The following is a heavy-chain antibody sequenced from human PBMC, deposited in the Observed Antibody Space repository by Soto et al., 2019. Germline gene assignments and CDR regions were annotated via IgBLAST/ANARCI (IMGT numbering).Heavy chain of an antibody. CDR1: GYTFTSYG. V-gene: IGHV1-46*01. J-gene: IGHJ4*02. Sequence: ASVKVSCKASGYTFTSYGISWVRQAPGQGLEWMGIINPSGGSTSYAQKFQGRVTMTRDTSTSTVYMELSSLRSEDTAVYYCARDPPFWGRYRSLAYWGQGTLVTVSS. D-gene: IGHD3-16*02. CDR3: ARDPPFWGRYRSLAY. CDR2: INPSGGST.